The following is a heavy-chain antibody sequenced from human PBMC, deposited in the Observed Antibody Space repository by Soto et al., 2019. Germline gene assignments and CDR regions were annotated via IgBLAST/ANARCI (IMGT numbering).Heavy chain of an antibody. CDR3: ARGIDSSGWYVLTLGY. Sequence: PGESLKISCKGSGYSFTSYWIGWVRQMPGKGLEWMGIIYPGDSDTRYSPSFQGQVTISADKAISTAYLQWSSLKASDTAMHYCARGIDSSGWYVLTLGYWGQGTLVTVSS. CDR1: GYSFTSYW. D-gene: IGHD6-19*01. J-gene: IGHJ4*02. V-gene: IGHV5-51*01. CDR2: IYPGDSDT.